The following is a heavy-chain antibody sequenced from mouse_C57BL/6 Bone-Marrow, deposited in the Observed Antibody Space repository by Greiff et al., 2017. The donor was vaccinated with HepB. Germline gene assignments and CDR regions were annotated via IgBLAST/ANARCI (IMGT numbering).Heavy chain of an antibody. J-gene: IGHJ1*03. CDR1: GYTFTSYG. CDR2: IYPRSGNT. CDR3: ARDDGSKGNWYFDV. D-gene: IGHD1-1*01. V-gene: IGHV1-81*01. Sequence: QVQLQQSGAELARPGASVKLSCKASGYTFTSYGISWVKQRTGQGLEWIGEIYPRSGNTYYNEKFKGKATLTADKSSSTAYMQLSSLTSEDSAVYYCARDDGSKGNWYFDVWGTGTTVTVSS.